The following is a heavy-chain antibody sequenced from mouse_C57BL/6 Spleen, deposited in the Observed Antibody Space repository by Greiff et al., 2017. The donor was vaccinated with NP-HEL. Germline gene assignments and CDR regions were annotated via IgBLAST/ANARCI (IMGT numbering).Heavy chain of an antibody. V-gene: IGHV1-64*01. CDR3: ARADYGNYDYAMDY. CDR1: GYTFTSYW. J-gene: IGHJ4*01. D-gene: IGHD2-1*01. CDR2: IHPNSGST. Sequence: QVQLQQPGAELVKPGASVKLSCKASGYTFTSYWMHWVKQRPGQGLEWIGMIHPNSGSTNYNEKFKSKATLTVDKSSSTAYMQLSSLTSEDSAVYYCARADYGNYDYAMDYWGQGTSVTVSS.